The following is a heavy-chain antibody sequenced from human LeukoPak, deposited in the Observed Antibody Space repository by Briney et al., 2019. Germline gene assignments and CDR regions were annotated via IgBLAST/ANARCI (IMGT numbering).Heavy chain of an antibody. CDR1: GFTFSNYA. D-gene: IGHD1-7*01. CDR2: ISGSGGST. V-gene: IGHV3-23*01. J-gene: IGHJ6*02. CDR3: AKDVGTTWTYYGMDV. Sequence: GGSLRLSCAASGFTFSNYAMSWVRQAPGKGLEWVSAISGSGGSTYYADSVKGRFTISRDNSKNTLYLQMNSLRAEDTAVYYCAKDVGTTWTYYGMDVWGQGTTVTVSS.